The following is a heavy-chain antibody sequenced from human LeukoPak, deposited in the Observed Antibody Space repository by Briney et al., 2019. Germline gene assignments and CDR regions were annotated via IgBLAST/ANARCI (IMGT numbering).Heavy chain of an antibody. J-gene: IGHJ3*02. CDR3: ARHGSPRIVVVPAAIVDAFDI. V-gene: IGHV4-38-2*01. CDR2: IYHSGST. CDR1: GYSISSGYY. D-gene: IGHD2-2*02. Sequence: PSETLSLTCAVSGYSISSGYYWGWIRQPPGKGLEWIGSIYHSGSTYYNPSLKSRVTISVDTSKNQFSLKMSSVTAADTAVYYCARHGSPRIVVVPAAIVDAFDIWGQGTMVTVSS.